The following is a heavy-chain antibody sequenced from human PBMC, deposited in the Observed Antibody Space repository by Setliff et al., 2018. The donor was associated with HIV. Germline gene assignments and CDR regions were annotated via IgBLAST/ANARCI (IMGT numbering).Heavy chain of an antibody. V-gene: IGHV4-59*12. J-gene: IGHJ6*03. CDR2: IYYSGST. CDR1: GGPISSYY. Sequence: PSETLSLTCTVSGGPISSYYWSWIRMPPGKGLEWIGYIYYSGSTDYNPSLKSRVSISVLRSTDQFFLRLNSVTAADTAVYYCVRTNYYYYYMDVWGKGTTVTVSS. CDR3: VRTNYYYYYMDV.